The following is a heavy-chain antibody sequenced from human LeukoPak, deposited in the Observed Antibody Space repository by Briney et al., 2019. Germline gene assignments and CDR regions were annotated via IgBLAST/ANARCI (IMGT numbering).Heavy chain of an antibody. V-gene: IGHV3-48*01. J-gene: IGHJ6*02. D-gene: IGHD3-3*01. Sequence: QPGGSLRLSCAASGFTFSSYSMNWVRQAPGKGLEWVSYISSSSSTIYYADSVKGRFTISRDNAKNSLYLQMNSLRAEDTAVYYCARVSGEIRFLEWLPPEYGMDVWGQGTTVTVSS. CDR1: GFTFSSYS. CDR3: ARVSGEIRFLEWLPPEYGMDV. CDR2: ISSSSSTI.